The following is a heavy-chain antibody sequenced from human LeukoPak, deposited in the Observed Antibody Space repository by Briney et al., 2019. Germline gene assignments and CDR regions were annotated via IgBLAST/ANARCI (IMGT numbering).Heavy chain of an antibody. J-gene: IGHJ4*02. V-gene: IGHV4-59*01. Sequence: SETLSLTCAVYGGSFSGYYWSWIRQPPGKGLEWIGYIYYSGSTNYNPSLKSRVTISVDTSKNQFSLKLSSVTAADTAVYYCARTGGNHYLDYWGQGTLVTVSS. CDR2: IYYSGST. D-gene: IGHD3-16*01. CDR3: ARTGGNHYLDY. CDR1: GGSFSGYY.